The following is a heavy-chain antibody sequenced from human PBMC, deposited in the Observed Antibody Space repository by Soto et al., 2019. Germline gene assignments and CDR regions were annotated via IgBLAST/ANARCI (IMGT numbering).Heavy chain of an antibody. CDR1: GYTFTSYG. Sequence: QVQLVQSGAEVKKPGASVKVSCKASGYTFTSYGISWVRQAPGQGLEWMGWISAYNGNTNYAQKLQGRVTMTTDTSTSTAYMELRSLRSDDTAVYYCARGAVRGWELFYFLDHYYYYGMDVWGQGTTVTVSS. CDR3: ARGAVRGWELFYFLDHYYYYGMDV. V-gene: IGHV1-18*01. D-gene: IGHD1-26*01. J-gene: IGHJ6*02. CDR2: ISAYNGNT.